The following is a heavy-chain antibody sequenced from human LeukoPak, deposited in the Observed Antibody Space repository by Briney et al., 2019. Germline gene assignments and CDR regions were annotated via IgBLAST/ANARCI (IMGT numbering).Heavy chain of an antibody. D-gene: IGHD3-22*01. CDR1: GYTFTSYG. CDR3: ARSTSYYYDSSGYRFDY. CDR2: MNPNSGNT. Sequence: ASVKVSCKASGYTFTSYGISWVRQAPGQGLEWMGWMNPNSGNTGYAQKFQGRVTMTRSTSISTAYMELSSLRSEDTAVYYCARSTSYYYDSSGYRFDYWGQGTLVTVSS. V-gene: IGHV1-8*02. J-gene: IGHJ4*02.